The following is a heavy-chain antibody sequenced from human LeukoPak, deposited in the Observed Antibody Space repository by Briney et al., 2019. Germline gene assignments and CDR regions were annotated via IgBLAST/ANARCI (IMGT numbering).Heavy chain of an antibody. CDR1: GFTFSSYG. CDR3: ARDVDYYGSGSYRNWFDP. J-gene: IGHJ5*02. Sequence: GGSLRLSCAASGFTFSSYGMHWVRQAPGKGLESVAVIWYDGSNKYYADSVKGRFTISRDNSKNTLYLQMNSLRAEDTAVYYCARDVDYYGSGSYRNWFDPWGQGTLVTVSS. D-gene: IGHD3-10*01. V-gene: IGHV3-33*01. CDR2: IWYDGSNK.